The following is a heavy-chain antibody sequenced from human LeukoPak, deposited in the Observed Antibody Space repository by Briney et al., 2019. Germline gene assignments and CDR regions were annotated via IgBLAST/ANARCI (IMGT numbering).Heavy chain of an antibody. D-gene: IGHD2-21*02. V-gene: IGHV3-21*01. Sequence: PGGSLRLSCAASGFTFSSYEMNWVRQAPGKGLEWVSSISSSSSYIYYADSVKGRFTISRDNAKNTLYLQMNSLRADDTAVYYCARSMYCGGDCYYYFDYWGQGTLVTVAS. J-gene: IGHJ4*02. CDR1: GFTFSSYE. CDR3: ARSMYCGGDCYYYFDY. CDR2: ISSSSSYI.